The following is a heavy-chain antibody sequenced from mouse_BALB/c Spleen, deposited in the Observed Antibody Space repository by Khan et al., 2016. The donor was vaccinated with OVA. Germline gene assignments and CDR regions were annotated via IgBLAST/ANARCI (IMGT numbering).Heavy chain of an antibody. D-gene: IGHD1-3*01. CDR3: DRESIYWYFAA. J-gene: IGHJ1*01. Sequence: QIQLVQSGPELKKPGETVKISCKAAGYTFTNYRMNWMKQAPEKGLKWMGWINTYTGEPTYGDDFKGRFAFSLDTSASTAYLQINNLKNEDMATAFCDRESIYWYFAAWGAGTSVTVSS. CDR2: INTYTGEP. V-gene: IGHV9-1*02. CDR1: GYTFTNYR.